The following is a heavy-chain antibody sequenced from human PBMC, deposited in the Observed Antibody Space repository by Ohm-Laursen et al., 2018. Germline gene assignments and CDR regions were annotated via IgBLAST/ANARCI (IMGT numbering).Heavy chain of an antibody. CDR3: ARGNTYYYDSSGYYAHY. CDR1: GFTFSDYY. Sequence: GSLRLSCAAFGFTFSDYYMSWIRQAPGKGLEWVSYISSSGSTIYYADSVKGRFTISRDNAKNSLYLQMNSLRAEDTAVYYCARGNTYYYDSSGYYAHYWGQGTLVTVSS. J-gene: IGHJ4*02. D-gene: IGHD3-22*01. V-gene: IGHV3-11*01. CDR2: ISSSGSTI.